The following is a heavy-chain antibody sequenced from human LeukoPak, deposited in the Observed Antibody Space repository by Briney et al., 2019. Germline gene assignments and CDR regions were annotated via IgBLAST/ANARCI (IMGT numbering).Heavy chain of an antibody. D-gene: IGHD5-12*01. Sequence: PSEILSLTCTVSGVSISSYYWSWIRQPPGKGLEWIGYIYYSGSTNYNPSLKSRVTISVDTSKNQFSLKLSSVTAADTAVYYCARAVFTSGYVAWFDYWGQGTLVTVSS. J-gene: IGHJ4*02. CDR2: IYYSGST. CDR3: ARAVFTSGYVAWFDY. CDR1: GVSISSYY. V-gene: IGHV4-59*01.